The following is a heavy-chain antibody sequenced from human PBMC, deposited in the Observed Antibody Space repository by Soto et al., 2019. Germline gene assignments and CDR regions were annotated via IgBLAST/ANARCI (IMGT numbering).Heavy chain of an antibody. J-gene: IGHJ4*02. CDR2: VSGSGGST. CDR3: AKPPDYNWNDY. V-gene: IGHV3-23*01. Sequence: EVQLLESGGGLVQPGGSLRLSCAASGFTFSSYAMSWVRQAPGKGLEWISAVSGSGGSTYYADSVKGRFTISRDTSNDTLYLQMNNLRAEDTAVYYCAKPPDYNWNDYWGQGTLVTVSS. CDR1: GFTFSSYA. D-gene: IGHD1-20*01.